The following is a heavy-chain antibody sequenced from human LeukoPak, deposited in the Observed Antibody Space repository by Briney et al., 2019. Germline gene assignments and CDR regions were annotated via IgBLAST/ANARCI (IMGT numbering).Heavy chain of an antibody. V-gene: IGHV3-23*01. CDR1: AFTFRAYA. Sequence: PGWSLRLSCVAAAFTFRAYAITSVRQAPGQGLDLVSSISVSRGCTYYADSVRGRFTISRDNSKNTLFLHMNSLRAEDTVFYKHKTACEVVTSHTTILNEYWGQGTLVTVSS. CDR3: KTACEVVTSHTTILNEY. CDR2: ISVSRGCT. J-gene: IGHJ4*02. D-gene: IGHD2-21*02.